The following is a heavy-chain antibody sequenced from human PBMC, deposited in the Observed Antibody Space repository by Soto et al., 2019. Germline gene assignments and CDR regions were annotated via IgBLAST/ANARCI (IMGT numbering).Heavy chain of an antibody. J-gene: IGHJ3*02. CDR1: GGSFSSCPYF. Sequence: QVQLQESGPGLVKPSETLSLTCSVSGGSFSSCPYFWGWIRQHPGKGLEWIGSTHNSGSTYYSPYLKRRVTLSVDTSHNQFSLNLSSGTAADTAVYYCARLESLLRRGPDWEKTSFHIWGEGTMVTVSS. CDR2: THNSGST. CDR3: ARLESLLRRGPDWEKTSFHI. D-gene: IGHD2-15*01. V-gene: IGHV4-39*01.